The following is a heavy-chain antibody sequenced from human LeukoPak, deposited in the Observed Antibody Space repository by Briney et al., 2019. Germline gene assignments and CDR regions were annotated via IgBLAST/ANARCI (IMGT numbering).Heavy chain of an antibody. V-gene: IGHV3-21*01. J-gene: IGHJ3*02. Sequence: PGGSLRLSCAASGFTFSSYSMNWIRQAPGKGLEWVSSISSSSSYIYYADSVKGRFTTSRDNAKNSLYLQMNSLRAEDTAVYYCARDSGTNNRITMIVVVIGAFDIWGQGTMVTVSS. CDR3: ARDSGTNNRITMIVVVIGAFDI. D-gene: IGHD3-22*01. CDR2: ISSSSSYI. CDR1: GFTFSSYS.